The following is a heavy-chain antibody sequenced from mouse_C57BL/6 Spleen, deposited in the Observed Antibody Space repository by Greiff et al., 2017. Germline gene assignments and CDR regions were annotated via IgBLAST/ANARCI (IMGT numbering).Heavy chain of an antibody. CDR3: ASLYYDYLYAMDY. CDR1: GFTFSDYG. CDR2: ISSGSSTI. V-gene: IGHV5-17*01. J-gene: IGHJ4*01. Sequence: EVMLVESGGGLVKPGGSLKLSCAASGFTFSDYGMHWVRQAPEKGLEWVAYISSGSSTIYSADTVKGRFTISRDNAKNTLFLHMTSLRSEDTAMYYGASLYYDYLYAMDYWGQGTSVTVSS. D-gene: IGHD2-4*01.